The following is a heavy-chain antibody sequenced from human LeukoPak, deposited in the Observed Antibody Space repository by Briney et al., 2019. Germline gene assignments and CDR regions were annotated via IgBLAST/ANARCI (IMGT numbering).Heavy chain of an antibody. Sequence: SETLSLTCTVSGGSISSSSYYWGWIRQPPGKGLEWIGSIYYSGSTCYNPSLKSRVTISVDTSKNQFSLKLSSVTAADTAVYYCARVGDPEGDIVVVPATFDYWGQGTLVTVSS. V-gene: IGHV4-39*01. CDR3: ARVGDPEGDIVVVPATFDY. CDR2: IYYSGST. D-gene: IGHD2-2*01. J-gene: IGHJ4*02. CDR1: GGSISSSSYY.